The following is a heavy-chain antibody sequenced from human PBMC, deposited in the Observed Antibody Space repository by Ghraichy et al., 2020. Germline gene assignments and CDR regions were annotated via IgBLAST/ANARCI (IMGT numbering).Heavy chain of an antibody. D-gene: IGHD2-15*01. V-gene: IGHV1-18*01. CDR2: ISAYNGNT. CDR3: ARDIVVVVAATSTFDY. CDR1: GYTFTSYG. Sequence: VKVSCKASGYTFTSYGISWVRQAPGQGLEWMGWISAYNGNTNYAQKLQGRVTMTTDTSTSTAYMELRSLRSDDTAVYYCARDIVVVVAATSTFDYWGQGTLVTVSS. J-gene: IGHJ4*02.